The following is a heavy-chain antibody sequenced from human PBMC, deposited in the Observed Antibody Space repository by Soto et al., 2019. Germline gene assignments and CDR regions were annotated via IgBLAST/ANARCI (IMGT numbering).Heavy chain of an antibody. V-gene: IGHV1-2*02. D-gene: IGHD3-22*01. Sequence: ASVKVSCKASGYTFTGYYMHWVRQAPGQRLEWMGWINPNSGGTNYAQKFQGRVTMTRDTSISTAYMELSRLRSDDTAVYYCARDEYYYDSSGPWYYYYGMDVWGQGTTVTVSS. CDR1: GYTFTGYY. CDR2: INPNSGGT. J-gene: IGHJ6*02. CDR3: ARDEYYYDSSGPWYYYYGMDV.